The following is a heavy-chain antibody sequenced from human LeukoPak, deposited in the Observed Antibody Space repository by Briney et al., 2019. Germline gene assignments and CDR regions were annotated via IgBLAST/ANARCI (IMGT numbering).Heavy chain of an antibody. CDR3: TRDYCSDGRCVSGPGH. Sequence: GGSLRLSCAASGFTFSNYWMYWVRRVPGMGLVWVARINSDGTVRNYADSVQGRFTVSRDNANSTVYLQMNSLRAEDTAVYFCTRDYCSDGRCVSGPGHWGQGTLVTVSS. J-gene: IGHJ4*02. D-gene: IGHD2-15*01. CDR1: GFTFSNYW. CDR2: INSDGTVR. V-gene: IGHV3-74*01.